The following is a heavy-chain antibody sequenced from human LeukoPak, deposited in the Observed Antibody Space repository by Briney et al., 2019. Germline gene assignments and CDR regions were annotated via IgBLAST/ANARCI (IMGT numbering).Heavy chain of an antibody. Sequence: SETLSLTCTVSGGSISSSSYYWGWLRQPPGKGLEWVGSIYYSGSTYYNPSLKSPVPISVDTSKNQFSLKLSSVTAADTAVYYCARLPRVTIFGVVTHVDNWGQGTLVTVSS. CDR2: IYYSGST. V-gene: IGHV4-39*01. J-gene: IGHJ4*02. CDR3: ARLPRVTIFGVVTHVDN. D-gene: IGHD3-3*01. CDR1: GGSISSSSYY.